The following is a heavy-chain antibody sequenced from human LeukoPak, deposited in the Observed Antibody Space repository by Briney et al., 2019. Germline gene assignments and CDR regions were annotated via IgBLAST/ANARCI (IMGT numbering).Heavy chain of an antibody. J-gene: IGHJ5*02. CDR3: ARSIPLGGGIRP. CDR2: INAGNGNT. D-gene: IGHD2-15*01. CDR1: GYTFTSYA. Sequence: ASVKVSCKASGYTFTSYAMHWVRQAPGQRLEWMGWINAGNGNTKYSQKFQGRVTITRDTSASTAYMELRSLRSDDTAVYYCARSIPLGGGIRPWGQGTLVTVSS. V-gene: IGHV1-3*01.